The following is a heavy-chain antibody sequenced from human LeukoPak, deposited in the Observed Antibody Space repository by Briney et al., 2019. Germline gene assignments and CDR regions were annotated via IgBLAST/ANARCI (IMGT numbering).Heavy chain of an antibody. J-gene: IGHJ4*02. D-gene: IGHD4-17*01. CDR3: ANVMTTVTTLGY. CDR2: IRYDGSNK. CDR1: GFTFSSYG. V-gene: IGHV3-30*02. Sequence: GGSLRLSCAASGFTFSSYGMHWVRQAPGKGLEWVAFIRYDGSNKYYADSVKGRFTISRDNSKNTLYLQMNSLRAEDTAVYYCANVMTTVTTLGYWGQGTLVTVSS.